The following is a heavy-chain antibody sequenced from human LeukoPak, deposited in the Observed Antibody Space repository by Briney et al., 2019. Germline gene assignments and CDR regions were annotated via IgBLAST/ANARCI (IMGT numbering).Heavy chain of an antibody. D-gene: IGHD5-18*01. Sequence: GGSLRLSCAASGFTFSSYWMSWVRQAPGKGLEWVANIKQDGSEKYYEDSVKGRFTISRDNAKNSLYLQMNSLRAEDTAVYYCARDWQYSYGSPFDYWGQGTLVTVSS. V-gene: IGHV3-7*01. CDR1: GFTFSSYW. CDR3: ARDWQYSYGSPFDY. CDR2: IKQDGSEK. J-gene: IGHJ4*02.